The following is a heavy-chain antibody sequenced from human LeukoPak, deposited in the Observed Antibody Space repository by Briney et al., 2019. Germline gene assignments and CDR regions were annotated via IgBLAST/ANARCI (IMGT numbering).Heavy chain of an antibody. CDR3: ARDWGLGSSWQNWFDP. Sequence: GGSLRLSCVASGFTFSSYWMHRVRQDPRKGLVWVSRINGDGRNINYADSVRGRFTISRDNSKNTLYLQMNSLRAEDTAVYYCARDWGLGSSWQNWFDPWGQGTLVTVSS. D-gene: IGHD6-13*01. CDR1: GFTFSSYW. J-gene: IGHJ5*02. CDR2: INGDGRNI. V-gene: IGHV3-74*01.